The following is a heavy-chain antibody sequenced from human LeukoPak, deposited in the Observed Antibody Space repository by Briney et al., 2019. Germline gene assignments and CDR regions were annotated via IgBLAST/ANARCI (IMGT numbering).Heavy chain of an antibody. J-gene: IGHJ4*02. CDR3: AKDGDSGSYDD. V-gene: IGHV3-33*06. D-gene: IGHD1-26*01. Sequence: GRSLRLSCAASGFTFSSYGMHWVRQAPGKGLEWVAVIWYDGSNKYYADSVKGRFTISRDNSKNTLYLQMNSLRAEDTAVYYCAKDGDSGSYDDWGQGTLVTVSS. CDR1: GFTFSSYG. CDR2: IWYDGSNK.